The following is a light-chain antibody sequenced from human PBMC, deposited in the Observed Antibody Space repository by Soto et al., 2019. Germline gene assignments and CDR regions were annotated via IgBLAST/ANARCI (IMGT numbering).Light chain of an antibody. CDR3: QQYYSYWT. CDR1: QTISNW. Sequence: DIQMTQSPSTLSASVGDRVTITCWASQTISNWLAWYQQKPGKAPKLLIYDASSLEGGVPSRFSGSGSGTEFTLTLSSLQPDDFATYYCQQYYSYWTFGQGTKVDIK. V-gene: IGKV1-5*01. J-gene: IGKJ1*01. CDR2: DAS.